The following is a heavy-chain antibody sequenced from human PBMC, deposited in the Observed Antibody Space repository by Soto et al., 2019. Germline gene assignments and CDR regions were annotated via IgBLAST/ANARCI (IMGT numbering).Heavy chain of an antibody. CDR1: GGSFSGYY. CDR2: INHSGST. V-gene: IGHV4-34*01. D-gene: IGHD6-6*01. CDR3: AEYSSSRDFDY. J-gene: IGHJ4*02. Sequence: PSETLSLTCAVYGGSFSGYYWSWIRQPPGKGLEWIGEINHSGSTNYNPSLKSRVTISVDTSKNQFSLKLSSVTAADTAVYYCAEYSSSRDFDYWGQGTLVTVSS.